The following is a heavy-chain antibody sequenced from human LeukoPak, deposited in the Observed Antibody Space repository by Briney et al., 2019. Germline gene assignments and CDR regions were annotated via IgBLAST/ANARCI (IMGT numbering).Heavy chain of an antibody. CDR3: ARVPRGYYIIQFDY. J-gene: IGHJ4*02. V-gene: IGHV3-30-3*01. CDR2: ISYDGSNK. Sequence: GGSLRLSCAASGFTFSNYAMHWVRRAPGQGLEWGAVISYDGSNKYYADSVKGRFTISRDNSKNTLYLQMNSLRAEDTAVYYCARVPRGYYIIQFDYWGQGTLVTVSS. D-gene: IGHD3-3*01. CDR1: GFTFSNYA.